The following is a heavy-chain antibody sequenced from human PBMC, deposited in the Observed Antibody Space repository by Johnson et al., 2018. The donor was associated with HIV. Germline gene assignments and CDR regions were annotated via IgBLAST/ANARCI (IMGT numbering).Heavy chain of an antibody. CDR1: GFTFSSYG. CDR3: ARAGRITMIVVALGAFDI. CDR2: IRYDGNNK. V-gene: IGHV3-30*02. J-gene: IGHJ3*02. Sequence: QMQLVESGGGVVQPGGSLRLSCAASGFTFSSYGMHWVRQAPGEGLEWVAFIRYDGNNKYYADSVKGRFTISRDNSKNSLYLQMNSLRAEDTAVYYCARAGRITMIVVALGAFDIWGQGTMVTV. D-gene: IGHD3-22*01.